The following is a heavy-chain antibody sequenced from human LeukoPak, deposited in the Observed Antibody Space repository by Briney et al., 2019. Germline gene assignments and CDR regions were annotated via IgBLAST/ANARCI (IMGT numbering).Heavy chain of an antibody. CDR1: GYTFTELS. Sequence: ASAKVSCKVSGYTFTELSMHRVRQAAGQWLEWMGWISAYNGNTNYAQKLQGRVTMTTDTSTSTAYMELRSLRSDDTAVYYCAREAYDILTGWKLYYFDYWGQGTLVTVSS. CDR2: ISAYNGNT. J-gene: IGHJ4*02. CDR3: AREAYDILTGWKLYYFDY. D-gene: IGHD3-9*01. V-gene: IGHV1-18*01.